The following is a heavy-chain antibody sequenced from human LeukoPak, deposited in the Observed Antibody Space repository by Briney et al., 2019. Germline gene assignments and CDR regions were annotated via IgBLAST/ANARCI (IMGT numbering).Heavy chain of an antibody. CDR3: AKDFRIGXSAHFDY. Sequence: GGSLRLSCVGSGFTFRSHAMSWVRQAPEKGLEFVSGIYENGGTTYYADSVKGRFSISRDNSKNTLYLQMDSLRGEDTAVYYCAKDFRIGXSAHFDYWGQGALVTVSS. CDR2: IYENGGTT. V-gene: IGHV3-23*01. CDR1: GFTFRSHA. D-gene: IGHD2-21*01. J-gene: IGHJ4*02.